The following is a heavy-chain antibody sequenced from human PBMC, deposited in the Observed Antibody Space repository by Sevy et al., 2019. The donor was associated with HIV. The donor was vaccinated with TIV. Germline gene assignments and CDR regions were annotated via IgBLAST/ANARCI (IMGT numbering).Heavy chain of an antibody. CDR3: ASGGRHYYDSSGYYEFGTFDY. Sequence: SETLSLTCTVSGGSISSYYWSWIRQPPGKGLEWIGYIYYSGSTNYNPSLKSRVTLSVDTSKNQFSLKLSSVTAADTVVYYCASGGRHYYDSSGYYEFGTFDYWGQGTLVTVSS. J-gene: IGHJ4*02. CDR1: GGSISSYY. CDR2: IYYSGST. D-gene: IGHD3-22*01. V-gene: IGHV4-59*01.